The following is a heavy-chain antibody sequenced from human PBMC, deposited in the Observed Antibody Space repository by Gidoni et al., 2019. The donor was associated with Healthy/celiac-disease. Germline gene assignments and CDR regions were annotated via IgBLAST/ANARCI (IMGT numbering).Heavy chain of an antibody. V-gene: IGHV4-4*02. CDR2: IYHSGST. D-gene: IGHD1-26*01. CDR3: ARGRYSGSSGGGDWFDP. J-gene: IGHJ5*02. CDR1: GGSISSSNW. Sequence: QAQLQESGPGLVKPSGTLSLTCAVSGGSISSSNWWSWVRQPPGKGLGWIGEIYHSGSTNYNPSIKSRVTITVDKSKNQFSLKLSSVTAADTAVYYCARGRYSGSSGGGDWFDPWGQGTLVTVSS.